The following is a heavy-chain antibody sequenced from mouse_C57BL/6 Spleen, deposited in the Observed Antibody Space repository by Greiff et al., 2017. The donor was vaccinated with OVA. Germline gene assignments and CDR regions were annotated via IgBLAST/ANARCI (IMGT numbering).Heavy chain of an antibody. D-gene: IGHD1-1*01. CDR1: GYTFTSYW. Sequence: VQLQQPGAELVKPGASVKMSCKASGYTFTSYWITWVKQRPGQGLEWIGDIYPGSGSTNYNEKFKSKATLTVDTSSSTAYMQLSSLTSEDSAVYYCARGDYYGTDWFAYWGQGTLVTVSA. CDR3: ARGDYYGTDWFAY. V-gene: IGHV1-55*01. J-gene: IGHJ3*01. CDR2: IYPGSGST.